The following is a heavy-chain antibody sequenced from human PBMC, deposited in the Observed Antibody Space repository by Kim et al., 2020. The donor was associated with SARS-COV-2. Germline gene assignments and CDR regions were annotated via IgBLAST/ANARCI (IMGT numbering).Heavy chain of an antibody. D-gene: IGHD3-10*01. CDR2: IIPLSGIT. V-gene: IGHV1-69*13. CDR1: GGNFKNYP. Sequence: SVKVSCKASGGNFKNYPISWVRQAPGQGLEWLGGIIPLSGITDNAQKFRGRLTITAHESTNTAYMELSSLGSDDTAVYYCARDSDFGSGSYYNGQSYGMDVWGQGTTVIISS. CDR3: ARDSDFGSGSYYNGQSYGMDV. J-gene: IGHJ6*02.